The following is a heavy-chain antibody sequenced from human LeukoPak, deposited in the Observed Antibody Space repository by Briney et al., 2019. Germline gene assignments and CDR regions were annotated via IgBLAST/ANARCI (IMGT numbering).Heavy chain of an antibody. CDR3: AVGANPGAFDY. J-gene: IGHJ4*02. D-gene: IGHD1-26*01. CDR2: INGDGSGT. V-gene: IGHV3-74*01. Sequence: GGSLRLSCAASGFTFSNYWMHWVRQAPGKGLVWVSRINGDGSGTGYADSVKGRLTISRDNAKNTLYLQMNSLRAEDTAVYYCAVGANPGAFDYWGQGTLVTVSS. CDR1: GFTFSNYW.